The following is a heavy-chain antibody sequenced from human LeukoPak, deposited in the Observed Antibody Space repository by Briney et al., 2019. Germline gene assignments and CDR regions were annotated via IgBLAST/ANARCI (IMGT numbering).Heavy chain of an antibody. Sequence: GGSLRLSCAASGFTFSSYWMSWVRQAPGKGLEWVANINQDGSEKYYVDSVKGRFTISRDNAKNSLYLQMNSLRAEDTAVYYCARENQYYDFWSGSLYYFDYWGQGTLVTVSS. CDR2: INQDGSEK. J-gene: IGHJ4*02. D-gene: IGHD3-3*01. CDR1: GFTFSSYW. CDR3: ARENQYYDFWSGSLYYFDY. V-gene: IGHV3-7*01.